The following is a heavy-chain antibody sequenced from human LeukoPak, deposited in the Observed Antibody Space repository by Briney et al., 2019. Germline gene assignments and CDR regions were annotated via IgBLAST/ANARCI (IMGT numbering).Heavy chain of an antibody. CDR1: GGPVSGYY. D-gene: IGHD3-10*01. CDR3: ARGDNRGAFDI. CDR2: INHSGST. V-gene: IGHV4-34*01. Sequence: PETLSLTCAVYGGPVSGYYWNWIRQPPGKGLEWIGEINHSGSTNYNPSLKSRVTISVDRSKNQFSLKVRSVTAAADTAVYFCARGDNRGAFDIWGQGTMVTVSS. J-gene: IGHJ3*02.